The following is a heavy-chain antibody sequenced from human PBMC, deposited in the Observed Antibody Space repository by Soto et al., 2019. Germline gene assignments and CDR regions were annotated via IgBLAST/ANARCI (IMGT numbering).Heavy chain of an antibody. D-gene: IGHD2-2*01. Sequence: HPGGSLRLSCAASGFTFSSYAMSWVRQAPGKGLEWVSAISGSGGSTYYADSVKGRFTISRDNSKNTLYLQMNSLRAEDTAVYYCAKVQSGGRVYCSSTSCHNFNAFDIWGQGTMVTVSS. J-gene: IGHJ3*02. CDR2: ISGSGGST. CDR1: GFTFSSYA. CDR3: AKVQSGGRVYCSSTSCHNFNAFDI. V-gene: IGHV3-23*01.